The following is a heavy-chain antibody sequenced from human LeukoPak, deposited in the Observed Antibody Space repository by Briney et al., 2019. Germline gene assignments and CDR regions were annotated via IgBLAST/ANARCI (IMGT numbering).Heavy chain of an antibody. CDR1: GFTFSSYW. V-gene: IGHV3-74*01. D-gene: IGHD6-19*01. J-gene: IGHJ4*02. CDR3: ARGSDSSGWYSSFDY. Sequence: QPGGSLRLSCAASGFTFSSYWMHWVRQAPGKGLVWVSRIRSDGSTTYADSVKGRFTISRDNAKNTLYLQMNSLRAEDTAVYYCARGSDSSGWYSSFDYWGQGTLVTVSS. CDR2: IRSDGST.